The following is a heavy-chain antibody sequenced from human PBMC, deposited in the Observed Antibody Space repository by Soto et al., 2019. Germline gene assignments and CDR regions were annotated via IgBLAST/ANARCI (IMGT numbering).Heavy chain of an antibody. D-gene: IGHD5-18*01. J-gene: IGHJ4*02. CDR1: GFTFSISG. CDR2: ISYDGSNK. CDR3: AGLDSAMTKSADF. Sequence: PWXSLRLACAACGFTFSISGIPWVLQAPGKGLDWVAVISYDGSNKYYADSVKGRFTISRDNAKNSLYLQMNSLTAEDTAVYYCAGLDSAMTKSADFWGQGTLVTVSS. V-gene: IGHV3-30*03.